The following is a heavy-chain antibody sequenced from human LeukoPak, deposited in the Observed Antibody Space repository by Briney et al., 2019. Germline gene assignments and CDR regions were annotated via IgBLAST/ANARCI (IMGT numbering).Heavy chain of an antibody. CDR1: GFSLKRYE. CDR3: ARETCGGDCRYSLGIDY. J-gene: IGHJ4*02. V-gene: IGHV3-48*03. CDR2: ISVGDTTT. D-gene: IGHD2-21*02. Sequence: GGPLRLSCAASGFSLKRYEMNWVRQAPGKGLEWVSYISVGDTTTYYADSVKGRFTISRDNAKNSLYLQMNSLRAEDTAVYYCARETCGGDCRYSLGIDYWGQGTLVTVSS.